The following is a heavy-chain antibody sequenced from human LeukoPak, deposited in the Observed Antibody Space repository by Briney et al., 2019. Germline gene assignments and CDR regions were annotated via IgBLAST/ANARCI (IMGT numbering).Heavy chain of an antibody. J-gene: IGHJ4*02. Sequence: ASVKVSCKASEYTVTDYYIHWVREAPGQGLEWMGWINPSTSGTQYAQKFQGRVTMTRETSINTAYMELRRLRSDDTAVYYCARDREVATIFGVVISVFDYWGQGTLVTVSS. CDR2: INPSTSGT. V-gene: IGHV1-2*02. CDR3: ARDREVATIFGVVISVFDY. CDR1: EYTVTDYY. D-gene: IGHD3-3*01.